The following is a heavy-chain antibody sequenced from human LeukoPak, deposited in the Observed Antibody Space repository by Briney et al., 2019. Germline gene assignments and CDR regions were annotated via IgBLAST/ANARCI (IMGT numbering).Heavy chain of an antibody. D-gene: IGHD4-17*01. CDR1: GGSFSGYY. CDR3: ARGTPPTVTTFWWFDP. CDR2: INHSGST. Sequence: SETLSLTCAVYGGSFSGYYWSWIRQPPGKGLEWIGEINHSGSTNYNPSLKSRVTISVDTSKNQFSLKLSSVTAADTAVHYCARGTPPTVTTFWWFDPWGQGTLVTVSS. V-gene: IGHV4-34*01. J-gene: IGHJ5*02.